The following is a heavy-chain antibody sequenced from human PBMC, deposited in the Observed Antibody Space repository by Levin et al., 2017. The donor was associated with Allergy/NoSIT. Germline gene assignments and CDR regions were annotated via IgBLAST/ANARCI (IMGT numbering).Heavy chain of an antibody. CDR3: TAYIVVVVAATLDFDY. D-gene: IGHD2-15*01. CDR1: GFTFSNAW. CDR2: IKSKTDGGTT. J-gene: IGHJ4*02. V-gene: IGHV3-15*01. Sequence: GGSLRLSCAASGFTFSNAWMSWVRQAPGKGLEWVGRIKSKTDGGTTDYAAPVKGRFTISRDDSKNTLYLQMNSLKTEDTAVYYCTAYIVVVVAATLDFDYWGQGTLVTVSS.